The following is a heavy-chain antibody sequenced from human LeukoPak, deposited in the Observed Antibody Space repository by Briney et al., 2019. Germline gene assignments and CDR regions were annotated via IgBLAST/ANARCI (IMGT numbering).Heavy chain of an antibody. V-gene: IGHV3-53*01. CDR1: GFTVSSNY. J-gene: IGHJ4*02. CDR2: IYSGGST. D-gene: IGHD3-10*01. Sequence: GGSLRLSCAASGFTVSSNYMSWVRQAPGKGLEWVSVIYSGGSTYYADSVKGRFTISRDNSKNTLYLQMNSLRAEDTAIYYCAKEGVYYGSGSHFDYWGQGTLVTASS. CDR3: AKEGVYYGSGSHFDY.